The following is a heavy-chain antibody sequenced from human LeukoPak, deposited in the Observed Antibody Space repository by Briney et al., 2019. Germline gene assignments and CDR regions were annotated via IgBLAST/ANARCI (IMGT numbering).Heavy chain of an antibody. CDR3: ARVSELLPFDY. Sequence: PGGSLRLSCAASGSTFSSYAMHWVRQAPGKGLEWVAVISYDGSNKYYADSVKGRFTISRDNSKNTLYLQMNSLRAEDTAVYYCARVSELLPFDYWGQGTLVTVSS. CDR1: GSTFSSYA. V-gene: IGHV3-30-3*01. D-gene: IGHD1-26*01. CDR2: ISYDGSNK. J-gene: IGHJ4*02.